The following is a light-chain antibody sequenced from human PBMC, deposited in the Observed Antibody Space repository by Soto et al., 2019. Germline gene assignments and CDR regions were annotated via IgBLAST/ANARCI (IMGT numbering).Light chain of an antibody. CDR2: AAS. V-gene: IGKV1D-12*01. Sequence: IQMTQSASSVSASVGNRVTITCGASQGSSRWLAWYQPKPGKAPKTLIYAASSLQSGVPSRFSGSGSGTDFTLTISSLQTEDFATYDCQQSYSTTWTFGQGTKVDIK. CDR1: QGSSRW. CDR3: QQSYSTTWT. J-gene: IGKJ1*01.